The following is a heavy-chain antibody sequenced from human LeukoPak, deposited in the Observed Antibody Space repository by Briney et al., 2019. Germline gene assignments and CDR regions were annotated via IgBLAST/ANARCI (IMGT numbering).Heavy chain of an antibody. Sequence: GGSLRLSCAASGFTFSDYYMSWIRQAPGKGLEWVSYISSSGSTIYYADSVKGRFTISRDNAKNSLYLQMNSLRAEDTAVYYCTSPTPGDPDAFDIWGQGTMVTVSS. J-gene: IGHJ3*02. CDR3: TSPTPGDPDAFDI. CDR1: GFTFSDYY. D-gene: IGHD7-27*01. V-gene: IGHV3-11*01. CDR2: ISSSGSTI.